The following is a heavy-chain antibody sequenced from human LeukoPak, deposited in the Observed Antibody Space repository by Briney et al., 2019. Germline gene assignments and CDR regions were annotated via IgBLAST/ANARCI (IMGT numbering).Heavy chain of an antibody. V-gene: IGHV3-23*01. D-gene: IGHD3-9*01. J-gene: IGHJ4*02. Sequence: GGSLRLSCVASGFTVSNYAMSWVRQAPGKRLEWVSAVTGRAGSTYYADSVKGRFTISRDNSRNTLFLQMNSLRAEDTAIYYCAKWGDFDILTGYYVSDFWGQGTLVTVSS. CDR2: VTGRAGST. CDR3: AKWGDFDILTGYYVSDF. CDR1: GFTVSNYA.